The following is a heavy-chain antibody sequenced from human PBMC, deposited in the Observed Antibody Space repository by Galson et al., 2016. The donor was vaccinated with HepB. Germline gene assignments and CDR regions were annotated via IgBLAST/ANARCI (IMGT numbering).Heavy chain of an antibody. Sequence: SETLSLTCTVSGGSVIIGSSYWGWIRQTPGKGLEWIASIFYNGNPYYNPSLESRLSILVDTSRNQFSLNLTSVTAADTGVYYCARRSAGAIPLHYYGMDVWGPGTMVTVSS. D-gene: IGHD3-10*01. J-gene: IGHJ3*01. V-gene: IGHV4-39*01. CDR3: ARRSAGAIPLHYYGMDV. CDR2: IFYNGNP. CDR1: GGSVIIGSSY.